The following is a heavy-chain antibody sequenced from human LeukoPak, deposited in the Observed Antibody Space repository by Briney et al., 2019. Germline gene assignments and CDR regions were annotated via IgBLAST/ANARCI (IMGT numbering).Heavy chain of an antibody. CDR1: GFTVSSYY. J-gene: IGHJ3*02. D-gene: IGHD2-15*01. CDR2: IYTGGGR. Sequence: PGGSLRLSCAASGFTVSSYYMNWVRQAPGKELEWVSVIYTGGGRYYADSVRGRFTISRDNSKNTLYLQMNSLRAEDTAVYYCAKGGVVHAFDIWGQGTMVTVSS. V-gene: IGHV3-53*01. CDR3: AKGGVVHAFDI.